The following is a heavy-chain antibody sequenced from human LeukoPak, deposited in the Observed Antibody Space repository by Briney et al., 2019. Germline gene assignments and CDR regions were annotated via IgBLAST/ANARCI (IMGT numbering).Heavy chain of an antibody. CDR3: ARHAYYYDSSGYYYEYYFDY. Sequence: SETLSLTCTVSGGSISSYYWSWIRQPPGKGLEWIGYIYYSGSTNYNPSLKSRVTISVDTSKNRFSLKLSSVTAADTAVYYCARHAYYYDSSGYYYEYYFDYWGQGTRVTVSS. V-gene: IGHV4-59*08. J-gene: IGHJ4*02. CDR2: IYYSGST. D-gene: IGHD3-22*01. CDR1: GGSISSYY.